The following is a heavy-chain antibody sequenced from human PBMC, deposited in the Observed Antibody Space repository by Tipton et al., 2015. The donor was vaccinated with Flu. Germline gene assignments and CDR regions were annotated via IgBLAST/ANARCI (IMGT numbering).Heavy chain of an antibody. V-gene: IGHV3-23*01. D-gene: IGHD5/OR15-5a*01. CDR1: GFTFSSYA. Sequence: SLRLSCPASGFTFSSYAMSWVRQAPGKGLEWVSVISGSGAGYADPLKGRFYADSVKGQFSISKDNSKNMLYLRMDSLSAEDTAIYYCAKVIPEKVSGLDSWGQGTLVTVSS. CDR3: AKVIPEKVSGLDS. CDR2: ISGSGAGYADPLKGR. J-gene: IGHJ4*02.